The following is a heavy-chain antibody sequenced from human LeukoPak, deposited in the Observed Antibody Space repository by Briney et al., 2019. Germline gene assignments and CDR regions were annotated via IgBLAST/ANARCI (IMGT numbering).Heavy chain of an antibody. Sequence: GGSLRLSCAASGFTFSSYSMNWVRQAPGKGLEWVSSISSDSVHIFYADSVKGRFTISRDNAENSLYLQMNSLRGEDTAMYYCARGLDYDSSGYYYWGQGTLVTVSS. V-gene: IGHV3-21*01. CDR2: ISSDSVHI. CDR3: ARGLDYDSSGYYY. D-gene: IGHD3-22*01. CDR1: GFTFSSYS. J-gene: IGHJ4*02.